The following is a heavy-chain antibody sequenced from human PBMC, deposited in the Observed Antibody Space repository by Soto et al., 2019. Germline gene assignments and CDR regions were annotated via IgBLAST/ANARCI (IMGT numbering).Heavy chain of an antibody. D-gene: IGHD3-22*01. CDR2: INSNSGGA. CDR3: ARALSTVIVPSIGD. J-gene: IGHJ4*02. Sequence: ASVKVSCKASGYTFSDFYIHWVRQAPGQGLEWMGWINSNSGGANYAQRFQGRVTMTRDTSINTVYMEMTGLRTDDSAVYYCARALSTVIVPSIGDWGQGTLVTVSS. V-gene: IGHV1-2*02. CDR1: GYTFSDFY.